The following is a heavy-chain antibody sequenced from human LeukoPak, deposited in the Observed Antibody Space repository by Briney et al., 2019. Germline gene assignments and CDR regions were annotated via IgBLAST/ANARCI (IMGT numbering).Heavy chain of an antibody. Sequence: GGSLRLSCAASGFTFSSYAMSWVRQAPGKGLEWVSAISGSGGSTYYADSVKGRFTISRDNSKNALYLQMNSLRAEDTAVYYCARGSYFLLDYWGQGTLVTVSS. V-gene: IGHV3-23*01. CDR2: ISGSGGST. CDR1: GFTFSSYA. CDR3: ARGSYFLLDY. D-gene: IGHD1-26*01. J-gene: IGHJ4*02.